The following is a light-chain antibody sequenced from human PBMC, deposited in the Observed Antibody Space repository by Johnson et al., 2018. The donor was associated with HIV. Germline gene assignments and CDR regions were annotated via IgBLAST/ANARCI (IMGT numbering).Light chain of an antibody. V-gene: IGLV1-51*02. CDR1: SSNIGNNY. CDR3: ETWDKSLNVGPF. J-gene: IGLJ1*01. Sequence: QSVLTQPPSMSAAPGQKVTISCSGSSSNIGNNYVSWYQQLPGTAPKLLIYEHNKRPSGIPDRFSGSKSGTSDTLGIPGHQTGDEADYYCETWDKSLNVGPFFRTGTKVIVL. CDR2: EHN.